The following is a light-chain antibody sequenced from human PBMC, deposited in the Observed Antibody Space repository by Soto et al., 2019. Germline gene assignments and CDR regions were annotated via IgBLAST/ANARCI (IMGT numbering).Light chain of an antibody. CDR3: SSYTSSSTLDV. CDR2: DVS. J-gene: IGLJ1*01. CDR1: SSDVGGYNY. Sequence: QSVLTQPASVSGSPGQSITISCTGTSSDVGGYNYVSWYQQHPGKAPKLMIYDVSNRPSGVSNRFSGFKSGNTASLTISGLQAEYEADYNCSSYTSSSTLDVSGTGTKVPV. V-gene: IGLV2-14*01.